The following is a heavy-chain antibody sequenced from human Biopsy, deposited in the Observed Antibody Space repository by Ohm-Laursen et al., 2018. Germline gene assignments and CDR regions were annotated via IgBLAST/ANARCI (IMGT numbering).Heavy chain of an antibody. CDR3: AGRPWPNAFDI. CDR2: IYYSGST. J-gene: IGHJ3*02. V-gene: IGHV4-61*01. CDR1: GGSVSSGSYY. D-gene: IGHD5-12*01. Sequence: SETLSLTCTVSGGSVSSGSYYWSWIRQPPGKGLEWIGYIYYSGSTNYNPSLKSRVTISVDTSRNQFSLKLGSVTAADTAVYYCAGRPWPNAFDIWGQGTMVTVSS.